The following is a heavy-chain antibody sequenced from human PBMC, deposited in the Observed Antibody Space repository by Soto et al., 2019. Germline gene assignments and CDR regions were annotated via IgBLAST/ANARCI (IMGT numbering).Heavy chain of an antibody. J-gene: IGHJ4*02. CDR3: AKDGSWDGGGGES. CDR2: IIPVFRTS. V-gene: IGHV1-69*18. D-gene: IGHD3-16*01. CDR1: GVTFGSYA. Sequence: QVQLVQSGAELKKPGSSVKVTCSASGVTFGSYAFTWVRQAPGLGLEWMGNIIPVFRTSNYAQGFQGRLTISADESTNTIYMELSSLGSEDTAVYFCAKDGSWDGGGGESWGQGTLVIVSS.